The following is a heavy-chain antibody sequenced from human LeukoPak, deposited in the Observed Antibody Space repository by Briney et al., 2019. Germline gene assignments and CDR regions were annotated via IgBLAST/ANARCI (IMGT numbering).Heavy chain of an antibody. CDR2: ITSSSNYI. CDR1: GFTFSIYS. V-gene: IGHV3-21*01. CDR3: ARDRGYFDN. Sequence: PGGSLTLSCTASGFTFSIYSMNWVRQAPGKGLEWLSSITSSSNYICFADSVKSRFTISRDNVQNSLYLQMNSLRAEDTAMYYWARDRGYFDNWGQGTLVTVSS. J-gene: IGHJ4*02.